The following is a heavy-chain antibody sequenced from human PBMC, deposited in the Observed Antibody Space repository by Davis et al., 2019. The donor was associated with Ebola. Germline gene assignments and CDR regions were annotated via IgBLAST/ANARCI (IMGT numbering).Heavy chain of an antibody. D-gene: IGHD6-13*01. CDR2: IGAAGDT. CDR1: GFTFRSYD. V-gene: IGHV3-13*01. J-gene: IGHJ5*01. CDR3: ARAGFGSTWFDC. Sequence: PGGSLRLSCAASGFTFRSYDMHWVRQATGKGLEWVSAIGAAGDTYYPVSVKGRFTISREYAKNSLYLQMNSLRAEDTAVYYCARAGFGSTWFDCWGQGILVTVSS.